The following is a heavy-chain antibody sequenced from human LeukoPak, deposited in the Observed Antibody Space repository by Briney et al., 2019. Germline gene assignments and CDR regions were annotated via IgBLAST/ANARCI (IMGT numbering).Heavy chain of an antibody. D-gene: IGHD6-19*01. CDR1: GYTLSRYG. CDR2: ISGYNEKT. V-gene: IGHV1-18*01. Sequence: ASVKVSCKASGYTLSRYGINWVRKAPGQGLEWMGWISGYNEKTNYAQKFQGRVTMTTDTSTSTAYMELRRLRSDDTAVYYCARDPGSFLSGSGWLNWFEPWGQGTLLTVSS. J-gene: IGHJ5*02. CDR3: ARDPGSFLSGSGWLNWFEP.